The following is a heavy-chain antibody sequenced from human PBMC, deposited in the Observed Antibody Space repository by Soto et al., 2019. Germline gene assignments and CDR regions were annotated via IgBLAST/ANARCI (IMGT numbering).Heavy chain of an antibody. Sequence: GESLKISCKGSGYSFTSYWIGWVRQMPGKGLEWMGIIYPGDSDTRYSPSFQCQVTISADKSISTAYLQWSCLKASDTAMYYCARRAAARLDYYYYRMDVWRQGTTVTVSS. CDR1: GYSFTSYW. V-gene: IGHV5-51*01. D-gene: IGHD6-6*01. CDR2: IYPGDSDT. CDR3: ARRAAARLDYYYYRMDV. J-gene: IGHJ6*02.